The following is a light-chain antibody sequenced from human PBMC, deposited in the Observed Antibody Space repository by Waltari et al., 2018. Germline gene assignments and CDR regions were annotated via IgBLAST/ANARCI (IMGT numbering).Light chain of an antibody. CDR2: RND. V-gene: IGLV1-47*01. CDR3: ATWDDNLSAWV. CDR1: RSNIAKNY. J-gene: IGLJ3*02. Sequence: QSVVTQPPSASGTPGQRVTMSCSGGRSNIAKNYVVWYQQLPGTAPRLPGDRNDARPPGVPDRVSGSKAGTSASLAISGRRSEDEADYYCATWDDNLSAWVFGGGTKLTVL.